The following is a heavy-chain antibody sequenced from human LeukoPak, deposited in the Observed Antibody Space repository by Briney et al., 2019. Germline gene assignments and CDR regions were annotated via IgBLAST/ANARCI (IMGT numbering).Heavy chain of an antibody. CDR2: FDPEDGET. CDR3: ATGRSGYSLPGFDY. CDR1: GYTLTELS. Sequence: ASVKVSCKVSGYTLTELSMHWVRQAPGKGLEWMGGFDPEDGETIYAQKFQGSVTMNEDTSTDTAYMELSSLRSEDTAVYYCATGRSGYSLPGFDYWGQGTLVTVSS. D-gene: IGHD3-22*01. V-gene: IGHV1-24*01. J-gene: IGHJ4*02.